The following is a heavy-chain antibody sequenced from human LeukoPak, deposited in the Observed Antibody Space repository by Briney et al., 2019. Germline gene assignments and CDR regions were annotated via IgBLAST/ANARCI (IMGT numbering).Heavy chain of an antibody. CDR1: GGSFSGYY. CDR2: INHSGST. Sequence: PSETLSLTCAVYGGSFSGYYWSWIRQPPGKGLEWIGEINHSGSTNYNPSLKSRVTISVDTSKNQFSLKLSSVTAADTAVYYCARAPTSVGYYYDSSGYRDWGQGTLVTVSS. D-gene: IGHD3-22*01. CDR3: ARAPTSVGYYYDSSGYRD. J-gene: IGHJ4*02. V-gene: IGHV4-34*01.